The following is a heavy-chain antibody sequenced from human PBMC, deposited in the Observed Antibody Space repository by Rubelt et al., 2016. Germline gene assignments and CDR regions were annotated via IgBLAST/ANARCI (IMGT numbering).Heavy chain of an antibody. V-gene: IGHV4-59*12. CDR2: VHYSGST. Sequence: QVQLQESGPGLVKPSETLSLTCTVSGGSISSYYWSWIRQPPGKGLEWIGYVHYSGSTNYNPSLMSRVTIAVDTSKNQFSLKLSSVTAADTAVYYCARRPGSYFDYWGQGTLVTVSS. CDR3: ARRPGSYFDY. J-gene: IGHJ4*02. D-gene: IGHD1-26*01. CDR1: GGSISSYY.